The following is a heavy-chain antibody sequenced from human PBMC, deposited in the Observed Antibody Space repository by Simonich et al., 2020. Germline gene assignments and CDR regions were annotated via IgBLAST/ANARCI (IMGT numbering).Heavy chain of an antibody. Sequence: QVQLVESGGGVVQPGRSLRLSCAASGFTFSSYAKHWVRQAQGKEREGVEFISYYGSNKNYADSVKGRFTSSRDNSKNTLYLQMNSLRAEDTAVYYCARDHLDSGSYYFDYWGQGTLVTVSS. D-gene: IGHD1-26*01. CDR2: ISYYGSNK. CDR1: GFTFSSYA. V-gene: IGHV3-30*07. J-gene: IGHJ4*02. CDR3: ARDHLDSGSYYFDY.